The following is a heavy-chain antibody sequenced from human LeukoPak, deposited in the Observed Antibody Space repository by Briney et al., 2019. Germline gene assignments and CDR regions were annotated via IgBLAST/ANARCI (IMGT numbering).Heavy chain of an antibody. CDR3: ARTGGSYPYYFAY. CDR1: GFTFSGYE. V-gene: IGHV3-48*03. CDR2: ISSSGSTK. Sequence: QTGGSLRLSCAAPGFTFSGYEMNWVRQAPGKGLEWVSYISSSGSTKYYADSVKGRFTISRDNAKNSLYLQMNSLRAEDTAVYYCARTGGSYPYYFAYWGQGTLVTVSS. D-gene: IGHD1-26*01. J-gene: IGHJ4*02.